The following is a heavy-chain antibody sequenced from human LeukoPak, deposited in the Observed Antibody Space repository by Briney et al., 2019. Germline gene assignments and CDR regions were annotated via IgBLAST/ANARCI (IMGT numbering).Heavy chain of an antibody. Sequence: ASVKVSCKASGYAFTSYYMHWVRQAPGQGLEWMAIINPNVGFTNYAQKFQGRVTMTRDTSTRTVYMEVSSLRSEDTAVYYCARGGGTVTTYDYYYGMDVWGQGTTLTVSS. CDR2: INPNVGFT. CDR1: GYAFTSYY. CDR3: ARGGGTVTTYDYYYGMDV. J-gene: IGHJ6*02. V-gene: IGHV1-46*01. D-gene: IGHD4-17*01.